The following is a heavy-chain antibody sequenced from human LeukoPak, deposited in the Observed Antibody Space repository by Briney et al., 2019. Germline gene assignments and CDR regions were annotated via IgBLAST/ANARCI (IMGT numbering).Heavy chain of an antibody. V-gene: IGHV4-4*07. D-gene: IGHD3-3*01. CDR2: IYTSGST. Sequence: SETLSLTCTVFGGSISSYYWSWIRQPAGKGLEWIGRIYTSGSTNYNPSLKSRVTISVDTSKNQFSLKLSSVTAADTAVYYCARGGDFWSGYYRYWYFDLWGRGTLVTVSS. CDR3: ARGGDFWSGYYRYWYFDL. CDR1: GGSISSYY. J-gene: IGHJ2*01.